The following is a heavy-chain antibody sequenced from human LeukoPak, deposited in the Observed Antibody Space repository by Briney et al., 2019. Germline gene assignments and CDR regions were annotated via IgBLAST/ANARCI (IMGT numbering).Heavy chain of an antibody. J-gene: IGHJ4*02. D-gene: IGHD1-26*01. CDR2: IYASGST. Sequence: SETLSLTCTVSGGSISSGTYYWSWIRQPAGKGLEWIGHIYASGSTNYNPSLKSRVTISVDTSKNQISLKLSSVTAADTAVYYCARDRGYSGSYHFDYWGQGTLVTVSS. V-gene: IGHV4-61*10. CDR1: GGSISSGTYY. CDR3: ARDRGYSGSYHFDY.